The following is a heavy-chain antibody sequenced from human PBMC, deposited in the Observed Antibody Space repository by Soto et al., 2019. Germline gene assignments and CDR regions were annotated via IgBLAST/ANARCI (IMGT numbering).Heavy chain of an antibody. D-gene: IGHD5-12*01. Sequence: GGSLRLSCAASGFTFSSYGMHWVRQAPGKGLEWVAVIWYDGSNKYYADSVKGRFTISRDNSKNTLYLQMNSLRAEDMAVYYCARVPQWATIRGFDAFDIWGQGTMVTVSS. CDR3: ARVPQWATIRGFDAFDI. J-gene: IGHJ3*02. CDR2: IWYDGSNK. V-gene: IGHV3-33*01. CDR1: GFTFSSYG.